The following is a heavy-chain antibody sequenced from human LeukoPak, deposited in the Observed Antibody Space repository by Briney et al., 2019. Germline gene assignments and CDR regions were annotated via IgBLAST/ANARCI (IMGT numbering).Heavy chain of an antibody. Sequence: ASVTVSCKVSGYTLTELSMHWVRQAPGKGLEWMGGFDPEDGETIYAQKFQGRVTMTEDTSTDTAYMELSSLRSEDTAVYCCATDQGLRKWELPYYWGQGTLVTVSS. CDR3: ATDQGLRKWELPYY. CDR1: GYTLTELS. CDR2: FDPEDGET. V-gene: IGHV1-24*01. J-gene: IGHJ4*02. D-gene: IGHD1-26*01.